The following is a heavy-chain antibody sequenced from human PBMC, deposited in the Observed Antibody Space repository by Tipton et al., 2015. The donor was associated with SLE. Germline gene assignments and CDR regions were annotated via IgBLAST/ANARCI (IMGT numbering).Heavy chain of an antibody. CDR2: ISAYNGNT. CDR1: GYTFTDYG. D-gene: IGHD1-26*01. CDR3: ARGSAHFDY. V-gene: IGHV1-18*04. Sequence: QLVQSGDEVKKPGASVKVSCKASGYTFTDYGVNWVRQAPGQGLEWMGWISAYNGNTNYAQKVQGRVTMTTDTSTSTVNMELRSLRSDDTAVYYCARGSAHFDYWGQGTLVTVSS. J-gene: IGHJ4*02.